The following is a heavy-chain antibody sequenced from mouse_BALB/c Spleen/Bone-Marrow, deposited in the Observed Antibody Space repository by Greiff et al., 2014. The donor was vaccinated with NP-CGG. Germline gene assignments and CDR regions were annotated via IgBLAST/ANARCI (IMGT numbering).Heavy chain of an antibody. J-gene: IGHJ2*01. CDR2: IDPANDYT. Sequence: EVQLQQSGAGLVRPEASVKLSCTASGFNIKDTYMHWVKQRPEQGLEWIGRIDPANDYTKYDPKFQGTATITADTSSNTAYLQLSSLTSEDTAVYYCATLTGTFDYWGQGATLAVSS. CDR3: ATLTGTFDY. V-gene: IGHV14-3*02. D-gene: IGHD4-1*01. CDR1: GFNIKDTY.